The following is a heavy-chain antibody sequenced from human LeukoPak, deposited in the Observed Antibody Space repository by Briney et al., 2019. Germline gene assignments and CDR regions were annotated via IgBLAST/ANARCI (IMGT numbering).Heavy chain of an antibody. CDR3: ARHMDCTNGVCSSFDP. CDR1: GYSFTSYW. D-gene: IGHD2-8*01. CDR2: IYPGDSDT. J-gene: IGHJ5*02. Sequence: GESLEISCKGSGYSFTSYWIGWVRQMPGKGLEWMGIIYPGDSDTRYSPSFQGQVTISADKSISTAYLQWSSLKASDTAMYYCARHMDCTNGVCSSFDPWGQGTLVTVSS. V-gene: IGHV5-51*01.